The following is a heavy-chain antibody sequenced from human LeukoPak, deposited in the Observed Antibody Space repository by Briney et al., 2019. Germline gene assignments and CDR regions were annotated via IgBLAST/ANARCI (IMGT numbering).Heavy chain of an antibody. CDR1: GFTFSSYA. J-gene: IGHJ4*02. V-gene: IGHV3-23*01. CDR3: AKDRGVVVTAILDY. CDR2: ISGSATSA. D-gene: IGHD2-21*02. Sequence: PGGSLRLSCAASGFTFSSYAMSWVRQAPGKGLEWVSGISGSATSAYYANSVKGRFTISRDNSKNTLCLQMNSLRAEDTAVYYCAKDRGVVVTAILDYWGQGTLVTVSS.